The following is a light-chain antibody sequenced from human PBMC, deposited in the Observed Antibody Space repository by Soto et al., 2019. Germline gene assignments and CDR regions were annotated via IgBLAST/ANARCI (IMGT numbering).Light chain of an antibody. Sequence: QSVLTQPPSASGTPGQRVTISCSGSSSDIGSNTVIWYQQLPGTAPKLLIYYNNQRPSGVPDRFSGSKSGTSASLAISGLQAEDEADYYCAACDDSLNGRGFGGGTKLTVL. CDR2: YNN. CDR1: SSDIGSNT. J-gene: IGLJ2*01. V-gene: IGLV1-44*01. CDR3: AACDDSLNGRG.